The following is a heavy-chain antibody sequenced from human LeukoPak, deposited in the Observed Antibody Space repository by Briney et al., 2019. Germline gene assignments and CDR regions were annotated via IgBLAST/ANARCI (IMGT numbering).Heavy chain of an antibody. V-gene: IGHV3-23*01. Sequence: GGSLRLSCAASGFTFSSYAMSWVRQAPGKGLEWVSAISGSSGSTYYADSVKGRFTISRDNSKNSLYLQMNSLRPEDTAVYNWAKSPTCGLGYLGYGRKGTLVTVSS. CDR1: GFTFSSYA. CDR2: ISGSSGST. CDR3: AKSPTCGLGYLGY. J-gene: IGHJ4*02.